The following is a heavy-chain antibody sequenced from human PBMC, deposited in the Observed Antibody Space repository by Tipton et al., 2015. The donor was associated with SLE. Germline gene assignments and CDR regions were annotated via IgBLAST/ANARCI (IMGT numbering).Heavy chain of an antibody. D-gene: IGHD6-19*01. Sequence: TLSLTCTVSGGSVSSGSYYWSWIRQPPGKGLEWIGYIYYSGSTNYNPSLKSRVTISVDTSKNQFSLKMSSVTAADTAVYYCARGREWLGYFDLWGRGTLVTVSS. CDR1: GGSVSSGSYY. J-gene: IGHJ2*01. CDR2: IYYSGST. V-gene: IGHV4-61*01. CDR3: ARGREWLGYFDL.